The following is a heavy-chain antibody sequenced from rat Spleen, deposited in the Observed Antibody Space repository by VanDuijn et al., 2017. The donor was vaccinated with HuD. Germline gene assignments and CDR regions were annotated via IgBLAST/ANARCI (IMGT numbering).Heavy chain of an antibody. D-gene: IGHD2-2*01. Sequence: EVQLVESGGGLVQPGGSLRLSCTTSGFTFSDYYMAWVRQAPTKGLEWVASISPSGGSTYYPDSVKGRFTISRDNAKSTLYLQMDSLRSEDTATYYCTRAGYLRDWYFDFWGPGTMVTVSS. V-gene: IGHV5-27*01. CDR3: TRAGYLRDWYFDF. CDR2: ISPSGGST. CDR1: GFTFSDYY. J-gene: IGHJ1*01.